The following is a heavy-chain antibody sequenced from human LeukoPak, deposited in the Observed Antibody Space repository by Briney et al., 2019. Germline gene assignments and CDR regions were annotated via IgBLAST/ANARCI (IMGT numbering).Heavy chain of an antibody. V-gene: IGHV1-8*01. J-gene: IGHJ5*02. Sequence: GASVKVSCKASGYTFTSYDINWVRQATGQGLEWMGWMNPNSGNTGYAQKFQGRVTMTRNTSISTAYMELSSLRSEDTAVYYCARSAVVKLRFLEWLEKQNWFDPWGQGTLVTVSS. CDR2: MNPNSGNT. D-gene: IGHD3-3*01. CDR3: ARSAVVKLRFLEWLEKQNWFDP. CDR1: GYTFTSYD.